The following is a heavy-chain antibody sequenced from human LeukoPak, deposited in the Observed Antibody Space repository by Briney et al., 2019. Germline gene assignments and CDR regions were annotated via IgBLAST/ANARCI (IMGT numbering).Heavy chain of an antibody. J-gene: IGHJ1*01. D-gene: IGHD5-24*01. CDR3: AQESRHGYNYLEK. CDR2: VYYTGST. V-gene: IGHV4-59*01. Sequence: MSSETLSLTCTVSIGYISSDYWSWIRQPPGEALGWIGYVYYTGSTNYNPSLMSRVSISLDTSKNQFSPKLSSVTAADTAVYFCAQESRHGYNYLEKWGQGIVVSVSA. CDR1: IGYISSDY.